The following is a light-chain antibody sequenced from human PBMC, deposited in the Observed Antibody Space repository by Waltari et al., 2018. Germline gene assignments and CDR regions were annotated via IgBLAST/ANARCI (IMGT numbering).Light chain of an antibody. CDR3: QSYDSRLSARV. CDR2: ANS. V-gene: IGLV1-40*01. Sequence: QSILAQPPSVSGAPGLTVTISCTVNSSNIGAGYAVPWYQHLPGTAPKLLIFANSYRPSGVPERFSGTESAASASLAIIGLQTEDEGDYYCQSYDSRLSARVFGGGTRLTVL. CDR1: SSNIGAGYA. J-gene: IGLJ3*02.